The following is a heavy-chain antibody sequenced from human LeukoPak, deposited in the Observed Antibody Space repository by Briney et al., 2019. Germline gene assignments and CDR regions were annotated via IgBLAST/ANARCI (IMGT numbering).Heavy chain of an antibody. J-gene: IGHJ4*02. Sequence: PGGSLRLSCAASGGTTDDYGMSWVRQAPGKGLEWVSGINWDGTNTYYAESVKGRFTISRDSAEKSLYLQMNSLRDDDTAFYYCARDIDCSGDNCPFDYWGQGTPVTVSS. CDR3: ARDIDCSGDNCPFDY. D-gene: IGHD2-15*01. V-gene: IGHV3-20*04. CDR2: INWDGTNT. CDR1: GGTTDDYG.